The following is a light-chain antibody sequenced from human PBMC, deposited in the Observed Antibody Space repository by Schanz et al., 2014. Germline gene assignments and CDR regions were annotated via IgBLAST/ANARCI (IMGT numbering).Light chain of an antibody. CDR1: QSVSSY. CDR3: QQHGSSVT. CDR2: YAS. J-gene: IGKJ3*01. V-gene: IGKV3-20*01. Sequence: EIVLTQSPGTLSLSPGERATLSCRASQSVSSYFAWYQLRPGQAPRLLIHYASARATGTPDRFSSSGSGTDFTLTINRLEPEDFAVYYCQQHGSSVTFGPGTKVDIK.